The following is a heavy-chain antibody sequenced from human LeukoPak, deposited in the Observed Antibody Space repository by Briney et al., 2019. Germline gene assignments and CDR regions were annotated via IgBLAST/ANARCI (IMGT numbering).Heavy chain of an antibody. J-gene: IGHJ4*02. V-gene: IGHV3-48*04. D-gene: IGHD6-13*01. CDR1: GFTFSSYS. CDR3: ARKAPGIAAAGKDY. CDR2: ISSSSSTI. Sequence: QPGGSLRLSCAASGFTFSSYSMNWVRQAPGKGLEWVSYISSSSSTIYYADSVKGRFTISRDNAKNSLYLQMNSLRAEDTAVYYCARKAPGIAAAGKDYWGQGTLVTVSS.